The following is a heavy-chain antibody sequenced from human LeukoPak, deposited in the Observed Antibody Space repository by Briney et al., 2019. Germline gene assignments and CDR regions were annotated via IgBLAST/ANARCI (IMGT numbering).Heavy chain of an antibody. CDR3: ARDRNLGSSGYYSDAFDI. Sequence: ASVKVSCKASGYTFTSYYMHWVRQAPGQGLEWMGIINPSGGSTSYAQKFQGRVTMTRDTSTSTVYMELSSLRSEDTAVYYCARDRNLGSSGYYSDAFDIWGQGTMVTVSS. D-gene: IGHD3-22*01. CDR2: INPSGGST. J-gene: IGHJ3*02. V-gene: IGHV1-46*01. CDR1: GYTFTSYY.